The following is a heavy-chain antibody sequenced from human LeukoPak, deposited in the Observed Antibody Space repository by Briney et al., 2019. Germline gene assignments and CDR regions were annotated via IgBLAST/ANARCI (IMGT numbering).Heavy chain of an antibody. J-gene: IGHJ1*01. V-gene: IGHV1-18*01. CDR1: GYTFTNYG. CDR2: INVYNGNT. D-gene: IGHD5-18*01. Sequence: GASVTVSCKASGYTFTNYGISWVRQAPGQGLEWMGWINVYNGNTIYAQKLQGRVTMTTDTSTSTAYMELRSLRSDDTAVYYCARLAGTDMIGYFQDWGQGTLVTVSS. CDR3: ARLAGTDMIGYFQD.